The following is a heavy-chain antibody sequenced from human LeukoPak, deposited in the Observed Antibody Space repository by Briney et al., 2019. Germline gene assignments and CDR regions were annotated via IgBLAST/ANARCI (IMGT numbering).Heavy chain of an antibody. CDR3: ARGNRADIVVVVAANRRFDP. Sequence: SSETLSLTCAVCGGSFSGYYWSWIRQPPGKGREWIGEINHSGSTNYNPPLKSRVTISVDTSKNQFSLKLSSVTAADTAVYYCARGNRADIVVVVAANRRFDPWGQGTLVTVSS. V-gene: IGHV4-34*01. CDR1: GGSFSGYY. J-gene: IGHJ5*02. D-gene: IGHD2-15*01. CDR2: INHSGST.